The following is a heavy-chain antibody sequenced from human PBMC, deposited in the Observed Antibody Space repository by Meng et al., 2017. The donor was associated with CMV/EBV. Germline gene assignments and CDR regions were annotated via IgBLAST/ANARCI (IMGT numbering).Heavy chain of an antibody. CDR1: GFSFNDHA. Sequence: GESLKISCVGSGFSFNDHAMIWVRQPPGKGLEWVSGINWSGSGAGYADSVKDRFTISRNNARNPLSLEMNNLRVEDTALYYCVRGDMPAAVLGSFDLWGQGTMVTVSS. J-gene: IGHJ3*01. CDR3: VRGDMPAAVLGSFDL. V-gene: IGHV3-20*04. D-gene: IGHD2-2*02. CDR2: INWSGSGA.